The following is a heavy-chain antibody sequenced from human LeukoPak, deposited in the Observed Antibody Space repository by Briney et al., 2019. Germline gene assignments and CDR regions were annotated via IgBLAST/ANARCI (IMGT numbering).Heavy chain of an antibody. J-gene: IGHJ4*02. CDR1: GGTFSSYA. CDR2: IIPIFGTA. V-gene: IGHV1-69*05. Sequence: ASVKVSCKASGGTFSSYAISWVRQAPGQGLEWMGGIIPIFGTANYAQKFQGRVTITTDESTSTAYMELSSLRSEDTAVYYCARGRKWLVRDGDTFDYWGQGTLVTVSS. D-gene: IGHD6-19*01. CDR3: ARGRKWLVRDGDTFDY.